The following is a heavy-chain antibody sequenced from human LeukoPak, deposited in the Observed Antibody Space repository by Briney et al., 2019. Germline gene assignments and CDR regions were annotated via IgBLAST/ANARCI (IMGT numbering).Heavy chain of an antibody. D-gene: IGHD5-18*01. V-gene: IGHV4-61*08. CDR3: ARALVDTDAFDI. CDR2: SYYNGAT. CDR1: GGSISSGGYY. Sequence: ASETLSLTCTVSGGSISSGGYYWTWIRHPPGKGLEWIGYSYYNGATNYNPSLKSRVTISVDTSKNQFSLKLSSVTAADTAVYYCARALVDTDAFDIWGQGTMVTVSS. J-gene: IGHJ3*02.